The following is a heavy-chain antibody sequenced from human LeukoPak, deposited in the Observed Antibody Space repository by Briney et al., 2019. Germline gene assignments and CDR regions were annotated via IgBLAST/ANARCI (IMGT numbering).Heavy chain of an antibody. CDR3: ARYSGSFLFDC. CDR2: IKRDGSET. D-gene: IGHD1-26*01. J-gene: IGHJ4*02. Sequence: GGSLRLSCAASGFTFSSYWMSWVRQAPGKGLEWVANIKRDGSETYYVDSLKGRFTVSRDNAKNSLYLQMNSLRAEDTAVYYCARYSGSFLFDCWGQGALVTVPS. V-gene: IGHV3-7*01. CDR1: GFTFSSYW.